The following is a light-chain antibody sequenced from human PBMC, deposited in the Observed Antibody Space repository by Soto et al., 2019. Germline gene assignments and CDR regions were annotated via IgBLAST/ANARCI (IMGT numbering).Light chain of an antibody. Sequence: ERVLTQSPATLSLSPGERATLSCRASQSVSSYLAWYQQKPGQAPRLLIYDASNRATGIPARFSGSGSGTDFTLTISSLETEDFAVYYCQQRSNWPLTFGGGTKVDI. CDR3: QQRSNWPLT. CDR1: QSVSSY. V-gene: IGKV3-11*01. CDR2: DAS. J-gene: IGKJ4*01.